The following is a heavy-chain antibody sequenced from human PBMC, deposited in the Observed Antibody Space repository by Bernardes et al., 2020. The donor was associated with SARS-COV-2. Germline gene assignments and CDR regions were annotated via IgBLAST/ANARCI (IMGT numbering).Heavy chain of an antibody. CDR2: MNPNSGNT. CDR3: ARGFIAAAGNNYYYGMDV. D-gene: IGHD6-13*01. CDR1: GYTFTSYD. V-gene: IGHV1-8*01. J-gene: IGHJ6*02. Sequence: ASVKDSCKASGYTFTSYDINWVRQATGQGLEWMGWMNPNSGNTGYAQKFQGRVTMTRNTSISTAYMELSSLRSEDTAVYYCARGFIAAAGNNYYYGMDVWGQGTTVTVSS.